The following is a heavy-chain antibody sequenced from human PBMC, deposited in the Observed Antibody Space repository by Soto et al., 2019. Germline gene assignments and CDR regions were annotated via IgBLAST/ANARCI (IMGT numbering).Heavy chain of an antibody. D-gene: IGHD2-15*01. CDR3: ARGGGGLVLAATTPFAY. CDR1: SGSISTANW. Sequence: QVPLQESGPRLVRPSGTLSLTCTVSSGSISTANWWSWVRQPPGRGLEWIGEIYHSGSTNYNLSLESRVTLSAGQCKSPSCLRVRSVTATGPGMYYCARGGGGLVLAATTPFAYWGQGTLVTVSS. V-gene: IGHV4-4*02. CDR2: IYHSGST. J-gene: IGHJ4*02.